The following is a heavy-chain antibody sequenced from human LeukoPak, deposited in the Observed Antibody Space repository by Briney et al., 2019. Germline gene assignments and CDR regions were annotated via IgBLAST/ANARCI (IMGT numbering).Heavy chain of an antibody. D-gene: IGHD3-3*01. Sequence: PGGSLRLSCAASGFTFSSYGMSWVRQAPGKGLEWVSAISGSGGSTYYADSVKGRFTISRDNSKNTLYLQRNSLRAEDTAVYYCAKGFFGLLFTFDYWCQGTLVTVSS. J-gene: IGHJ4*02. V-gene: IGHV3-23*01. CDR2: ISGSGGST. CDR1: GFTFSSYG. CDR3: AKGFFGLLFTFDY.